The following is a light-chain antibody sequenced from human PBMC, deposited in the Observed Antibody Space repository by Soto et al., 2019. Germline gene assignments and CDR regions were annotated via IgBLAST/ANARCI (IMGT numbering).Light chain of an antibody. CDR1: QSVSSN. CDR3: QQFINWPT. Sequence: EIVMTQSPATLSVSAGERAALSCRASQSVSSNLAWYQQKPGQAPRLLSYGAYTRAAGIPARFSDIGSGKECTLTISILQSEDFAGNYCQQFINWPTFGQGTKVDI. CDR2: GAY. V-gene: IGKV3-15*01. J-gene: IGKJ1*01.